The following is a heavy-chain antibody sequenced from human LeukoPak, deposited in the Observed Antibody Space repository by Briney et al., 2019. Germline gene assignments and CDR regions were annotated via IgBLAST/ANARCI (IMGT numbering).Heavy chain of an antibody. CDR1: GVTLSSYA. J-gene: IGHJ6*04. V-gene: IGHV1-69*06. Sequence: ASVKVSCKASGVTLSSYAISWVRQAPGQGLEWMGGIIPIFGTANYAQKFQGRVTITADKSTSTAYMELSSLRSEDTAVYYCARELTHTLWFGESILPGYYGMDVWGNGTTVTVSS. D-gene: IGHD3-10*01. CDR2: IIPIFGTA. CDR3: ARELTHTLWFGESILPGYYGMDV.